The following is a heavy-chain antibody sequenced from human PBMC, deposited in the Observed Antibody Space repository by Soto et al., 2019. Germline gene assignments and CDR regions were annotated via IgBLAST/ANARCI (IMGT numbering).Heavy chain of an antibody. D-gene: IGHD6-6*01. Sequence: GASVKVSCKSSGYTVTSYGISGVRQAPGQGLEWMGWISAYNGNTNYAQKLQGRVTMTTDTSTSTAYMELRSLRSDDTAVYYCARDLFAARHLYGYYFDYWGQGTLVTVSS. CDR1: GYTVTSYG. V-gene: IGHV1-18*01. CDR3: ARDLFAARHLYGYYFDY. J-gene: IGHJ4*02. CDR2: ISAYNGNT.